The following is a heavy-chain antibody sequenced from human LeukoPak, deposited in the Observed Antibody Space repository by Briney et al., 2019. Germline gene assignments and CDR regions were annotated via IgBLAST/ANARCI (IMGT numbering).Heavy chain of an antibody. Sequence: SGGSLRLSCAVSGITLSNYGMSWVRQAPGKGLEWVAGISDSGGSTNYADSVKGRFTISRDNPKNTLYLQMNSLRAEDTAVYFCAKRGVVIRDILVGFHKEAYYFDSWGQGALVTVSS. CDR1: GITLSNYG. V-gene: IGHV3-23*01. D-gene: IGHD2-15*01. J-gene: IGHJ4*02. CDR2: ISDSGGST. CDR3: AKRGVVIRDILVGFHKEAYYFDS.